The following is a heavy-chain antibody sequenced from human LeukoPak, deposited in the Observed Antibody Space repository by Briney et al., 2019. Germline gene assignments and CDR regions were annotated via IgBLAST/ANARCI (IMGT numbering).Heavy chain of an antibody. J-gene: IGHJ4*02. D-gene: IGHD5-18*01. V-gene: IGHV1-2*02. CDR1: GYTFTGYF. Sequence: ASVKVSCKTSGYTFTGYFIHWVRQAPGQGPEWMGWINPNSGAATYAQKFLGRVTMTRDTSINIASMELSRLRSDDTAVYYCARLLKTNTAMVPRPGRSVLYYFDYWGQGTLVTVSS. CDR3: ARLLKTNTAMVPRPGRSVLYYFDY. CDR2: INPNSGAA.